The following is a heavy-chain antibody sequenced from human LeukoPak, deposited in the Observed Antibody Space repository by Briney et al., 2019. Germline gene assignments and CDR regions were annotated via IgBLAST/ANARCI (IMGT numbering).Heavy chain of an antibody. J-gene: IGHJ4*02. CDR2: IKPDGSEK. CDR3: AKVGGNRSPAYYFDY. CDR1: GFTFSDYW. Sequence: GGSLRLSCAASGFTFSDYWMTWVRQAPGKGLEWVANIKPDGSEKYYVDSVKGRFTISRDNAKNSLYLQMNSLRVEDTAVYYCAKVGGNRSPAYYFDYWGQGTLVTVSS. V-gene: IGHV3-7*01. D-gene: IGHD3-16*01.